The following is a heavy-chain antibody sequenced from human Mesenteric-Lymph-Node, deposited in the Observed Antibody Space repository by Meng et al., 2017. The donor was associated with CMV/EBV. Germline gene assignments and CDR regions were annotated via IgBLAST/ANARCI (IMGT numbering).Heavy chain of an antibody. CDR1: GFTFRSYA. D-gene: IGHD1-1*01. V-gene: IGHV3-21*01. Sequence: GGSLRLSCAASGFTFRSYAMAWVRQAPGKGLEWVSSISSSSSYIYYADSVKGRFTISRDNAKNSLYLQMNSLRAEDTAVYYCARDRYPYYYYGMDVWGQGTTVTVSS. CDR2: ISSSSSYI. CDR3: ARDRYPYYYYGMDV. J-gene: IGHJ6*02.